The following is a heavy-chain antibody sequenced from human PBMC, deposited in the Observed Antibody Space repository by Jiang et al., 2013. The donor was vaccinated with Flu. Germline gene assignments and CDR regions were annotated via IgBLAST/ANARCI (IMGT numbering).Heavy chain of an antibody. J-gene: IGHJ4*02. Sequence: GYSFTSYWIGWVRQMPGKAWSGWGSSILVTLIPDTARPSQGQVTISADKSISTAYLQWSSLKASDTAMYYCATAVGIEVNYDSSGYLYWGQGTLVTVSS. V-gene: IGHV5-51*01. CDR1: GYSFTSYW. CDR3: ATAVGIEVNYDSSGYLY. D-gene: IGHD3-22*01. CDR2: SILVTLIP.